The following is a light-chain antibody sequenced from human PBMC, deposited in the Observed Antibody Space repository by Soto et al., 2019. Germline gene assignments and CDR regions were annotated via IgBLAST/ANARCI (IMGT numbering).Light chain of an antibody. CDR3: QQYGDSPRT. Sequence: EIVLTQSPGTLSLSPGERATLSCRANQSVHNNFLAWYQQRPGQAPRLLIYGASSRATGIPDRFSGSGSETDFTLTISRLEPEDFAVYYCQQYGDSPRTFGQGAKVEIK. CDR1: QSVHNNF. CDR2: GAS. V-gene: IGKV3-20*01. J-gene: IGKJ1*01.